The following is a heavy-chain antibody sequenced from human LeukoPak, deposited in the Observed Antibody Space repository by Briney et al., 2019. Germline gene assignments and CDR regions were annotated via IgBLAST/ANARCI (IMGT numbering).Heavy chain of an antibody. Sequence: GGSLGLSCAASGYTFSSYWMHWVRQVPGQGLVWVSRIDTDGRTTDYADSVRGRFTIYRDNVQNTLYLQMHSLTAEDTAAYYCARDVAGARSYWGQGALVSVSS. CDR1: GYTFSSYW. CDR2: IDTDGRTT. D-gene: IGHD3-10*01. J-gene: IGHJ4*02. V-gene: IGHV3-74*01. CDR3: ARDVAGARSY.